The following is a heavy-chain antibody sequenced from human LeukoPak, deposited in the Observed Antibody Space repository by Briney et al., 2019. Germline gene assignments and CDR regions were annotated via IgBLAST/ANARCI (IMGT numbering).Heavy chain of an antibody. CDR3: ARGLVQKVLLWFGASAAPFDY. D-gene: IGHD3-10*01. Sequence: SETLSLTCTVSGGSISSYYWSWIRQPPGKGLEWIGYIYTSGSTNYNPSLKSRVTISVDTSKNQFSLKLSSVTAADTAVYYCARGLVQKVLLWFGASAAPFDYWGQGTLVTVSS. CDR2: IYTSGST. CDR1: GGSISSYY. J-gene: IGHJ4*02. V-gene: IGHV4-4*09.